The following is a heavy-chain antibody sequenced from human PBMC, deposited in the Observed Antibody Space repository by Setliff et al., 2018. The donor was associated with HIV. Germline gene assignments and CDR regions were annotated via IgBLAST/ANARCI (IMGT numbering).Heavy chain of an antibody. J-gene: IGHJ4*02. CDR1: GGSISSYY. CDR3: AGAITFGGVIVH. V-gene: IGHV4-59*01. D-gene: IGHD3-16*02. CDR2: IYYSGST. Sequence: SETLSLTCTVSGGSISSYYWSWIRQPPGKGLEWIGYIYYSGSTNYNPSLKSRVTISVDTSKNQFSLKLSSVTAADTAVYYCAGAITFGGVIVHWGQGTLVTVTS.